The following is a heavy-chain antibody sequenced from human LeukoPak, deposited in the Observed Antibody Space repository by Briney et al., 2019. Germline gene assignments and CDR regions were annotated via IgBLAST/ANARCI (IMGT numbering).Heavy chain of an antibody. Sequence: PGRSLRLSCAASGFTFSSYAMHWVRQAPGKGLEWVAVISYDGSNKYYADSVKGRFTISRDNSKNTLYLQMNSLRAEDTAVYYCARDSDYGDYVLPIDYWGQGTLVTVSS. CDR2: ISYDGSNK. J-gene: IGHJ4*02. V-gene: IGHV3-30-3*01. CDR3: ARDSDYGDYVLPIDY. CDR1: GFTFSSYA. D-gene: IGHD4-17*01.